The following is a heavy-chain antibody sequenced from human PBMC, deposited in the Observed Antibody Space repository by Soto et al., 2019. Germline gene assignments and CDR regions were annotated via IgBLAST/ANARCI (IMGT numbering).Heavy chain of an antibody. Sequence: ASVKVSCKASGYTFTSYGISWVRQAPGQGLEWMGWISAYNGNTNYAQKLQGRVTMTTDTSTSTAYMELRSLRSDDTAVYYCARDRPAMVRTLYYYYGMDVWGQGTMVTVSS. V-gene: IGHV1-18*01. CDR1: GYTFTSYG. CDR2: ISAYNGNT. J-gene: IGHJ6*02. CDR3: ARDRPAMVRTLYYYYGMDV. D-gene: IGHD3-10*01.